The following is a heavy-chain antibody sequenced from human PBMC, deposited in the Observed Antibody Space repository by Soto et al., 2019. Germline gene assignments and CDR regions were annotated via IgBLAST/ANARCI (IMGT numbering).Heavy chain of an antibody. V-gene: IGHV3-7*04. J-gene: IGHJ4*02. CDR2: IKEDGGKT. Sequence: EVQLVESGGGLVQPGGSLRLSCVASGLTLSRYWMSWVRQAPGKGLEWMANIKEDGGKTYYVDSVKGRFTISRDNAKNSVYLQMNSLRVEDTAVYYCSRDYYGPGPDWGQGTLVIVSS. CDR1: GLTLSRYW. D-gene: IGHD3-22*01. CDR3: SRDYYGPGPD.